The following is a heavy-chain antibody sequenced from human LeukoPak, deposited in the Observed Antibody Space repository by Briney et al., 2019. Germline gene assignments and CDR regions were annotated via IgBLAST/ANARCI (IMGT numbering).Heavy chain of an antibody. V-gene: IGHV4-59*01. CDR2: IYYSGST. Sequence: SETLSLTCTVSGGSISSYYWSWIRQPPGKGLEWIGYIYYSGSTNYNPSLKSRVTISVDTSKNQFSLKLSSVTAADTAVYYCARGKGYCSGGSCYPEFDPWGQGTLVTVSS. D-gene: IGHD2-15*01. CDR3: ARGKGYCSGGSCYPEFDP. J-gene: IGHJ5*02. CDR1: GGSISSYY.